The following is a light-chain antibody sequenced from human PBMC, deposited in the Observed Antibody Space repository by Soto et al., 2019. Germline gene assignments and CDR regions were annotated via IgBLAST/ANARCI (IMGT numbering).Light chain of an antibody. CDR3: QQFNTYLYT. Sequence: DVQLTQSPSFLSASVGDRVTITCRANQGIRSNLAWYQQKPGNAPKFLISAASTLQSGVPSRFSGSGSGTEFTLTISGLQPEDFVTYYCQQFNTYLYTFGQGTKLEIK. CDR2: AAS. V-gene: IGKV1-9*01. CDR1: QGIRSN. J-gene: IGKJ2*01.